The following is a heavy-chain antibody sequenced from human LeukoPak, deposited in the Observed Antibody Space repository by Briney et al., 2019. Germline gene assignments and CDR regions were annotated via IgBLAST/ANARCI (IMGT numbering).Heavy chain of an antibody. J-gene: IGHJ4*02. D-gene: IGHD2-15*01. CDR1: GFTFSSYG. V-gene: IGHV3-30*18. Sequence: GRSLRLSCAASGFTFSSYGMHWVRQAPGKGLEWVAVISYDGSNKYYADSVKGRFTISRDNSKNTLYLQMNSLRAEDTAVYYCAKDPTRGHRPSALHFDYWGQGTLVTVSS. CDR2: ISYDGSNK. CDR3: AKDPTRGHRPSALHFDY.